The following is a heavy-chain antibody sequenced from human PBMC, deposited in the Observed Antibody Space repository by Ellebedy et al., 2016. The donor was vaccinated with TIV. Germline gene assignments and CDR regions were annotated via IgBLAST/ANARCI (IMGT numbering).Heavy chain of an antibody. CDR3: ARAHLKYYYDSSAYTQLDY. D-gene: IGHD3-22*01. J-gene: IGHJ4*02. Sequence: MPSETLSLTCAAHGGSFSGYSWSWIRQPPGKGLNWIGEINHSGSTTYTPSLKSRVTISVDTSKNQFPLKLISVTAADTAVYYCARAHLKYYYDSSAYTQLDYWGQGTLVTVSS. CDR2: INHSGST. V-gene: IGHV4-34*01. CDR1: GGSFSGYS.